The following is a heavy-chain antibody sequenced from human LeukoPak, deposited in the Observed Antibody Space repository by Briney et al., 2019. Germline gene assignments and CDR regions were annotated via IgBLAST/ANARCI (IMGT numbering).Heavy chain of an antibody. J-gene: IGHJ4*02. V-gene: IGHV3-7*01. D-gene: IGHD3-3*02. CDR2: IQRGGSES. Sequence: GGSLRLSCAASGFTFTDYWMTWVRQVPGKGLEWVANIQRGGSESYYVDSVKGRFTISRDNANNSVYLQMNGLRAEDTAVYYCAREFSTVGNFDYWGQGTLVTVSS. CDR3: AREFSTVGNFDY. CDR1: GFTFTDYW.